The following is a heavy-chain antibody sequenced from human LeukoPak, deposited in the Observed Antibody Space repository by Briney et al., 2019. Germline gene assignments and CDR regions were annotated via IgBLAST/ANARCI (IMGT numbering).Heavy chain of an antibody. J-gene: IGHJ3*02. D-gene: IGHD3-16*01. V-gene: IGHV3-11*06. CDR1: GFTFCDYY. Sequence: GGSLRLSCAASGFTFCDYYMSWIRQAPGKGLEWVSYISSSSSYTNYADSVKGRFTISRDNAKNSLYLQMNSLRAEDTAVYYCARFETAGGDAFDIWGQGTMVTVSS. CDR3: ARFETAGGDAFDI. CDR2: ISSSSSYT.